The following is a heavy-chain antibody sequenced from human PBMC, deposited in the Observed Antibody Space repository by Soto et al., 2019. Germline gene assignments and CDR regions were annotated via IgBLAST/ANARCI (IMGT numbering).Heavy chain of an antibody. D-gene: IGHD3-22*01. J-gene: IGHJ6*02. Sequence: GESLKISCKGSGYSFTSYWISWVRQMPGKGLEWMGRIDPSDSYTNYSPSFQGHVTISADKSISTAYLQWSSLKASDTAMYYCAGARFDSSGYYWDYYYYYGMDVWGQGTTVTVS. V-gene: IGHV5-10-1*01. CDR2: IDPSDSYT. CDR1: GYSFTSYW. CDR3: AGARFDSSGYYWDYYYYYGMDV.